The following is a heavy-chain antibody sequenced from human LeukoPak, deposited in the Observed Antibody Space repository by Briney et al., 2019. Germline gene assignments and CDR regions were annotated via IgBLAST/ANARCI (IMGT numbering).Heavy chain of an antibody. CDR3: ARDLAYCSSTSCHDY. V-gene: IGHV3-74*01. D-gene: IGHD2-2*01. Sequence: GGSLRLSCAASGFTFSSYSMNWVRQAPGKGLVWVSRINTDGSSTSYADSVKGRFTISRDNAKNTLYLQMNSLRAEDTAVYYCARDLAYCSSTSCHDYWGQGTLVTVSS. CDR2: INTDGSST. CDR1: GFTFSSYS. J-gene: IGHJ4*02.